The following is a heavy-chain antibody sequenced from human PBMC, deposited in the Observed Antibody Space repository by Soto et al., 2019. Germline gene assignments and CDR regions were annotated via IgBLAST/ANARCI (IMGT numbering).Heavy chain of an antibody. CDR2: IKKDGSEK. Sequence: EVQLVESGGGLVQPRGSLRLSCAASGFSFSTYWMNWVRQAPGKGLEWVAIIKKDGSEKLYVDSVKGRFTISRDNARNSLYLEMNSLGAEDTAVYYCVAGSGWLPDLWGQGTLVTVSS. J-gene: IGHJ4*02. CDR3: VAGSGWLPDL. D-gene: IGHD6-19*01. CDR1: GFSFSTYW. V-gene: IGHV3-7*01.